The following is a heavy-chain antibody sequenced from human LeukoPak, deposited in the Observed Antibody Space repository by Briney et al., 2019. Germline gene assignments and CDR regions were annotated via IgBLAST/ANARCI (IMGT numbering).Heavy chain of an antibody. CDR3: GRGGVVVPAAVGPASRHWFDP. Sequence: PSETLSLTCAVYGGSFSGYYWSWIRQPPGKGLEWIGEINHSGSTNYNPSLKSRVTISVDTSKNQFSLKLSSVTAADTAVYYCGRGGVVVPAAVGPASRHWFDPWGQGTLVTVSS. CDR2: INHSGST. V-gene: IGHV4-34*01. D-gene: IGHD2-2*01. CDR1: GGSFSGYY. J-gene: IGHJ5*02.